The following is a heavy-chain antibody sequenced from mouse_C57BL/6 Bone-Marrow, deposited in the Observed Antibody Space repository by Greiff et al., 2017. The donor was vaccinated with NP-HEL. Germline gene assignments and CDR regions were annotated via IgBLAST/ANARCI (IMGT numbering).Heavy chain of an antibody. Sequence: VKLMESGAELVRPGASVKLSCKASGYTFTDYYINWVKQRPGQGLEWIARIYPGSGNTYYNEKFKGKATLTAEKSSSTAYMQLSSLTSEDSAVYFCARREGSNWFAYWGQGTLVTVSA. CDR1: GYTFTDYY. V-gene: IGHV1-76*01. D-gene: IGHD1-1*01. J-gene: IGHJ3*01. CDR3: ARREGSNWFAY. CDR2: IYPGSGNT.